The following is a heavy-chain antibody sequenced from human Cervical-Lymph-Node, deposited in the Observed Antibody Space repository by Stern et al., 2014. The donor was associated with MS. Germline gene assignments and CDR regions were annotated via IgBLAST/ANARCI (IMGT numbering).Heavy chain of an antibody. CDR1: GDSISSRTYY. D-gene: IGHD1-26*01. Sequence: QLQLQESGPGLVKPSETLSLTCTVSGDSISSRTYYWGWIRQPPGKGLEWIGSMHYSGSTYYNPSLKSRVTISGDTSKNQFSLKLSSVTAADTAIYYCARLPRGSHSPFDIWGQGTMVTVSS. CDR3: ARLPRGSHSPFDI. CDR2: MHYSGST. V-gene: IGHV4-39*01. J-gene: IGHJ3*02.